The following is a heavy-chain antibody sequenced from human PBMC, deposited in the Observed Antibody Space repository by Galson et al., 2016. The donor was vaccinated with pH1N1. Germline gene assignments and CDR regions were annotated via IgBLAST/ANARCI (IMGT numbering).Heavy chain of an antibody. D-gene: IGHD1-20*01. V-gene: IGHV1-69*13. CDR2: IIPIFGTT. CDR1: EGTFTSST. Sequence: SVKVSCKVSEGTFTSSTITWVRHAPGQGLEWVGDIIPIFGTTTYALKFQGRVTLTADGSLHTAFMELSGLTSQDTAVYYCAITPTSGVTVYSPFDVWGQGTTVTVSS. CDR3: AITPTSGVTVYSPFDV. J-gene: IGHJ6*02.